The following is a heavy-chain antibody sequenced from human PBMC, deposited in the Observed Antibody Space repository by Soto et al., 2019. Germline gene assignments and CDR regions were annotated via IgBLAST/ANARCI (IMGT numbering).Heavy chain of an antibody. D-gene: IGHD3-10*01. CDR2: IVVGSVNR. V-gene: IGHV1-58*01. CDR3: AADNRGSWSYSAFDI. J-gene: IGHJ3*02. CDR1: GFTFTSSA. Sequence: QMQLVQSGPEVKKPGTSVKVSCKASGFTFTSSAVQWVRQARGQRLEWIGWIVVGSVNRNYAQKFQERVTITRDMSTSTAYRELSSLRSEDTAVYYCAADNRGSWSYSAFDIWGQGTMVTVSS.